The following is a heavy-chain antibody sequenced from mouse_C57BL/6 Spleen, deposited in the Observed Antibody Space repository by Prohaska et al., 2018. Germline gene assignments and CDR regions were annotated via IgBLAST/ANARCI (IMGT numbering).Heavy chain of an antibody. J-gene: IGHJ1*03. CDR2: INSECSSI. CDR1: GFTFSDCW. CDR3: VRYSNYWYFDV. D-gene: IGHD2-5*01. Sequence: EVQRLETGGGLVQPGGSRGLSCEGSGFTFSDCWMSWVRQTPGKTMERIGEINSECSSITDAPSIKDRFTIFRDNDKSTLYLQMINVRSEDTATYFCVRYSNYWYFDVWGTGTTVTFAS. V-gene: IGHV11-2*01.